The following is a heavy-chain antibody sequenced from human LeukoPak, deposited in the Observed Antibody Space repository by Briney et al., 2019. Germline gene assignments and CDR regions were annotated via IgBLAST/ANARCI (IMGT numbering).Heavy chain of an antibody. CDR2: ISASGDNT. CDR3: AKRFCSATRCFHFDY. CDR1: GLTFAGYD. J-gene: IGHJ4*02. Sequence: GGSLRLSCAASGLTFAGYDMSWVRQAPGKGLEWVSTISASGDNTYYAGSVKGRFTISRDNSKNTLFLQMDSLRAEDTAVYYCAKRFCSATRCFHFDYWGQGTLVTVSS. D-gene: IGHD2-2*01. V-gene: IGHV3-23*01.